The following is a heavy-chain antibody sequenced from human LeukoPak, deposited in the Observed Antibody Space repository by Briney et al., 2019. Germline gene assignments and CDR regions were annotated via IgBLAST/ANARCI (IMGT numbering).Heavy chain of an antibody. CDR1: GGSISSSSYY. D-gene: IGHD5-24*01. J-gene: IGHJ4*02. V-gene: IGHV4-39*01. Sequence: PSETLSLTCTVSGGSISSSSYYWGWIRQPPGKGLEWIGSIYYSGSTYYNPSLKSRVTISVDTSKNQFSLKLSSVTAADTAVYYCARNWRWLQLSSQYFDYWGQGTLVTVSS. CDR3: ARNWRWLQLSSQYFDY. CDR2: IYYSGST.